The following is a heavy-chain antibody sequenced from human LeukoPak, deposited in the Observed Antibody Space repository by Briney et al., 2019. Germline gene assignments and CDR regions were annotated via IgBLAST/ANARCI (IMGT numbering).Heavy chain of an antibody. Sequence: GGSLRLSCAASGFPFSSSAMSWVRQAPGKGLEWVAVIWYDGSNKYYADSVKGRFTISRDNSKNTLYLQMNSLRAEDTAVYYCAGPYCSSTSCYDYYYYGMDVWGKGTTVTVSS. J-gene: IGHJ6*04. CDR2: IWYDGSNK. V-gene: IGHV3-33*08. CDR1: GFPFSSSA. D-gene: IGHD2-2*01. CDR3: AGPYCSSTSCYDYYYYGMDV.